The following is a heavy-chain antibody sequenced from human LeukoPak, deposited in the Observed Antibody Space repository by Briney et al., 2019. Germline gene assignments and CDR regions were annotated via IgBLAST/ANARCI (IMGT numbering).Heavy chain of an antibody. CDR3: AREGMTTVTTDAFDI. Sequence: PGGSLRLSCAASGFTFSSYAMSWVRQAPGKGLEWVSAISGSGGSTYYADSVKGRFTISRDNAKNSLYLQMNSLRAEDTAVYYCAREGMTTVTTDAFDIWGQGTMVTVSS. CDR2: ISGSGGST. CDR1: GFTFSSYA. J-gene: IGHJ3*02. D-gene: IGHD4-17*01. V-gene: IGHV3-23*01.